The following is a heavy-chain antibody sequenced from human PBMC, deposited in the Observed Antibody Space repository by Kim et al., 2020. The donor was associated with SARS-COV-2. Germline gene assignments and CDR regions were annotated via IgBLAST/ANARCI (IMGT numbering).Heavy chain of an antibody. CDR2: IWYDGSNK. J-gene: IGHJ6*02. CDR1: GFTFSSYG. D-gene: IGHD2-2*01. V-gene: IGHV3-33*01. Sequence: GGSLRLSCAASGFTFSSYGMHWVRQAPGKGLEWVAVIWYDGSNKYYADSVKGRFTISRDNSKNTLYLQMNSLRAEDTAVYYCARDILISRCSSTSCYWVSRTGMDVWGQGTTVTVSS. CDR3: ARDILISRCSSTSCYWVSRTGMDV.